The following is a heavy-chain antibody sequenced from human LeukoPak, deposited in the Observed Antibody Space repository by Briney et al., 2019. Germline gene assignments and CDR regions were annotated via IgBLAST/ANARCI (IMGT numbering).Heavy chain of an antibody. J-gene: IGHJ6*02. CDR3: ARDLGDGSYYYGSGSYYNHYYYYYYGMDV. V-gene: IGHV3-66*01. Sequence: GGSLRLSCAASGFTVSSNYMSWVRQAPGKGLEWVSVIYSGGSTYYADSVKGRFTISRDNSKNTLYPQMNSLRAEDTAVYYCARDLGDGSYYYGSGSYYNHYYYYYYGMDVWSQGTTVTVSS. CDR1: GFTVSSNY. CDR2: IYSGGST. D-gene: IGHD3-10*01.